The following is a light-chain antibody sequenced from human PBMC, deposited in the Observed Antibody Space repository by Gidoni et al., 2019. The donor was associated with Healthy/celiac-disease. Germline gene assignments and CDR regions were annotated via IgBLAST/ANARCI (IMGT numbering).Light chain of an antibody. CDR3: SSYTSSSTRV. CDR1: SSDVGGYNY. V-gene: IGLV2-14*01. Sequence: QSALTQPASVSGSPGQSITISCTGTSSDVGGYNYVSGDQPHPGQAPKLLIYEVSNRPSGVPDRFSGSKSGNTASLTISGLQAEDEADYYCSSYTSSSTRVFGGGTTLTVL. CDR2: EVS. J-gene: IGLJ3*02.